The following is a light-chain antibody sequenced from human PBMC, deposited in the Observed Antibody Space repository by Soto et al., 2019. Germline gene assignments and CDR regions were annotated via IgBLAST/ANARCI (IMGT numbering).Light chain of an antibody. CDR2: GAS. V-gene: IGKV3-20*01. CDR3: RQYGPSPLPCISPLP. CDR1: QSVTGNY. Sequence: ENVLTQSPGTLSLSPGERATLSCRASQSVTGNYLAWYQQKFGQPPRLLVYGASSRATGIPDRFSGSGSGTDFTLTISRLEPEDFAVYYCRQYGPSPLPCISPLPFGGGTKVEIK. J-gene: IGKJ4*01.